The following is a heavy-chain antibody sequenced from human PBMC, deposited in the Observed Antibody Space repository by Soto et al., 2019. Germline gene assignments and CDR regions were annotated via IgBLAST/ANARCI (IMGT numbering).Heavy chain of an antibody. Sequence: PSETLSLTCTVSGGSISNYYWSWIRQPPEKGLEWIGYIYYSGNTNYNPSLRSRVTISVDTSKNQFSLKLTSVTAADTAVYYCARHGVTAVEHGELFDDWGQGTLVTVSS. CDR2: IYYSGNT. D-gene: IGHD1-7*01. J-gene: IGHJ4*02. CDR3: ARHGVTAVEHGELFDD. CDR1: GGSISNYY. V-gene: IGHV4-59*08.